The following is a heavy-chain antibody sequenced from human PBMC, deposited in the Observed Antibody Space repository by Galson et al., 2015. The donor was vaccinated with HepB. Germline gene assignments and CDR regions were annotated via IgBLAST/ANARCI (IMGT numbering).Heavy chain of an antibody. CDR3: ARARGYCSSTSCYPLDP. CDR2: INPNSGGT. D-gene: IGHD2-2*01. CDR1: GYTFTGYY. J-gene: IGHJ5*02. V-gene: IGHV1-2*06. Sequence: SVKVSCKASGYTFTGYYMHWVRQAPGQGLEWMGRINPNSGGTNYAQKFQGRVTMTRDTSISTAYMELSRLRSDDTAAYYCARARGYCSSTSCYPLDPWGQGTLVTVSS.